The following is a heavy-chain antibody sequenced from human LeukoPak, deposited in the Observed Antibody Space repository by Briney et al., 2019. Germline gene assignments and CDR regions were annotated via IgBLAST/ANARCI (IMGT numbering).Heavy chain of an antibody. Sequence: SETLSLTCTVSGSSITNYYWSWIRQPPGKGLEWIGYIYYSGSTNYNPSLKSRVTISVDTSKNQFSLKLSSVTAADTAVYYCARNPRGVASPSMDVWGKGTTVTVSS. CDR2: IYYSGST. J-gene: IGHJ6*03. V-gene: IGHV4-59*01. CDR1: GSSITNYY. D-gene: IGHD3-3*01. CDR3: ARNPRGVASPSMDV.